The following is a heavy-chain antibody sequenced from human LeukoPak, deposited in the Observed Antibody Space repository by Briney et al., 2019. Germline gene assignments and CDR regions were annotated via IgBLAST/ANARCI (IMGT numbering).Heavy chain of an antibody. CDR3: AKTSHRPYGDSPGSYNWFDP. V-gene: IGHV1-69*04. CDR1: GGTFSSYA. J-gene: IGHJ5*02. Sequence: ASVKVSCKASGGTFSSYAISWVRQAPGQGLEWMGRIIPILGIANYAQKFQGRVTITADKSTSTAYMELSSLRSEDTAVYYCAKTSHRPYGDSPGSYNWFDPWGQGTLVTVSS. CDR2: IIPILGIA. D-gene: IGHD4-17*01.